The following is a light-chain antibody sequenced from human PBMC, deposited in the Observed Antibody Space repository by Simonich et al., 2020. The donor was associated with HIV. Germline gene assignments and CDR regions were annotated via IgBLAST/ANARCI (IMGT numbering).Light chain of an antibody. CDR1: QSVLFSSNNKNY. CDR2: WAS. V-gene: IGKV4-1*01. Sequence: DIVMTQSPDSLAVSLGERATINCKSSQSVLFSSNNKNYLAWYQQKPGQPPKLLIYWASTRESGVPDRCSGSGSGTDVTLTIGSLQAEDVAVYYCQQYYSTPRTFGQGTKVEIK. CDR3: QQYYSTPRT. J-gene: IGKJ1*01.